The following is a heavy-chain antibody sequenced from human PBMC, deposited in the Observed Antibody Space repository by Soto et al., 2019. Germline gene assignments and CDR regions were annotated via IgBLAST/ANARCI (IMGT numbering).Heavy chain of an antibody. V-gene: IGHV3-23*01. CDR3: EKGGVGATLAYYYYGMDV. CDR1: GFTFSSYA. J-gene: IGHJ6*02. D-gene: IGHD1-26*01. CDR2: ISGSGGST. Sequence: GGSLRLSCAASGFTFSSYAMSWVRQAPGKGLEWVSAISGSGGSTYYADSVKGRFTISRDNSKNTLYLQMNSLRAEDTAVYYCEKGGVGATLAYYYYGMDVWGQGTTVTVSS.